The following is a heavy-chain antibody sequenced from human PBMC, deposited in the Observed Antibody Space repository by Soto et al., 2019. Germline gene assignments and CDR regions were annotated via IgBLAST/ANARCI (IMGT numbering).Heavy chain of an antibody. V-gene: IGHV3-23*04. J-gene: IGHJ4*02. CDR2: VRGSNDNT. CDR3: AKDGTHLDY. CDR1: GFIFGDYA. Sequence: EVQLVESGGNLVQPGGSLRLSCAASGFIFGDYAMSWVRQAPGKGLEWLSLVRGSNDNTYYADSVRGRFTISRDNSRNTLYLQSNSLRVDDTAIYYGAKDGTHLDYWGQGTLVTVS. D-gene: IGHD1-26*01.